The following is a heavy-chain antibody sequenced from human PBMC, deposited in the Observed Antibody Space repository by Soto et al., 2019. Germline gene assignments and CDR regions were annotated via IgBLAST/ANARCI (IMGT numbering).Heavy chain of an antibody. Sequence: SETLSLTCAVSGGSISSGGYYWSWIRQHPGKGLEWIGYIYYIKTTYHNPSLKSRVTISLDTSKNQFSLKLTSVTAADTAVYYCARSVFPWGQGTLVTSPQ. CDR1: GGSISSGGYY. CDR3: ARSVFP. CDR2: IYYIKTT. V-gene: IGHV4-31*11. J-gene: IGHJ5*02.